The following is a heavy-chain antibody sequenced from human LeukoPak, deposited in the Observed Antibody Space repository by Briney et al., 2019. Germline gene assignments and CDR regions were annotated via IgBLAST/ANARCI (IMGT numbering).Heavy chain of an antibody. V-gene: IGHV3-23*01. D-gene: IGHD2-2*01. CDR3: AKDFYSQGSTSCPFDY. CDR2: ISGSGGST. J-gene: IGHJ4*02. CDR1: GFTFSSYA. Sequence: QPGGSLRLSCVASGFTFSSYAMSWVRQAPGKGLEWVSAISGSGGSTYYADSVKGRFTISRDNSKNTLYLQMNSLRAEDTAVYYCAKDFYSQGSTSCPFDYWGQGTLVTVSS.